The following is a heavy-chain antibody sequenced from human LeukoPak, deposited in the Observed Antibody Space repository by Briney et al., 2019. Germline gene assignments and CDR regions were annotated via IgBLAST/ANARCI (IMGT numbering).Heavy chain of an antibody. Sequence: PSETLSLTCAVSGGSIISGNWWSWVRQPPGKGLEWIGEIYHSGRTNYNPSLKSRVTISLDKSKNQFSLNLSSVTAADTALYYCARQGYGGHSQGAADYWGQGTLVTVSS. D-gene: IGHD4-23*01. CDR2: IYHSGRT. CDR3: ARQGYGGHSQGAADY. V-gene: IGHV4-4*02. CDR1: GGSIISGNW. J-gene: IGHJ4*02.